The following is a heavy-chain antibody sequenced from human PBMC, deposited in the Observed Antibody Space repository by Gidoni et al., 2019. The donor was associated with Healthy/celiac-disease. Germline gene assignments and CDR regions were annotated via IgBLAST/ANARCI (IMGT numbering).Heavy chain of an antibody. J-gene: IGHJ4*02. D-gene: IGHD6-13*01. CDR1: GGSSSSYY. V-gene: IGHV4-59*08. Sequence: QVQLQESGPGLVKPSETLSLTCTVSGGSSSSYYWSWIRQPPGKGLEWIGYIYYSGSTNYNPSLKSRVTISVDTSKNQFSLKLSSVTAADTAVYYCARVSSSWSEFDYWGQVTLVTVSS. CDR2: IYYSGST. CDR3: ARVSSSWSEFDY.